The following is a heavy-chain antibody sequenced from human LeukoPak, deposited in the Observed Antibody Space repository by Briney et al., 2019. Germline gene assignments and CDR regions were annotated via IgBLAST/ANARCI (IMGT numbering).Heavy chain of an antibody. CDR1: EFTFSSYE. CDR2: INNDGSYT. V-gene: IGHV3-74*01. J-gene: IGHJ4*02. CDR3: VRDLVDPADY. D-gene: IGHD2-8*02. Sequence: PGGSLRLSCVASEFTFSSYEMNWVRQAPGKGLVWVSRINNDGSYTNYADSVKGRFTISRDNAKNTVYLQMNSLRAEDTAVFYCVRDLVDPADYWGQGTLVTVSS.